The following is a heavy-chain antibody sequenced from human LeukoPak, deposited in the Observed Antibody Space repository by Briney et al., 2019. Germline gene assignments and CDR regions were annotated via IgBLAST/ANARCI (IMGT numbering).Heavy chain of an antibody. J-gene: IGHJ4*02. D-gene: IGHD3-10*01. Sequence: GGSLRLSCAASGFTVSSNYMSWGGQAPGKGLEWVSVIYSGGSTYYADSVKGRLTISRDNSKNTLYLQMNSLRAEDTAVYYCARERKDYGSGSYYTDYWGQGTLVTVSS. CDR2: IYSGGST. CDR3: ARERKDYGSGSYYTDY. V-gene: IGHV3-53*01. CDR1: GFTVSSNY.